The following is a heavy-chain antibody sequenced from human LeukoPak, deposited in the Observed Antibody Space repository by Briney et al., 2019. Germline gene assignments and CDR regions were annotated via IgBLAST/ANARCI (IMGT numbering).Heavy chain of an antibody. CDR1: GGSISNNNYY. V-gene: IGHV4-39*01. J-gene: IGHJ4*02. CDR2: IYYSGSP. Sequence: SETLSLTCTVSGGSISNNNYYWAWIRQPPGKGLECIGSIYYSGSPYYNPSLKSRVTISVDTSKNQFSLRLTSVTAADTAVYYCATWRTAKTGFDYWGQGTLVTVSS. D-gene: IGHD1-1*01. CDR3: ATWRTAKTGFDY.